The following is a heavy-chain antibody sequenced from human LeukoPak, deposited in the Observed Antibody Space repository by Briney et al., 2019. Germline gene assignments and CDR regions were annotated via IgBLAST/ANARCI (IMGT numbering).Heavy chain of an antibody. Sequence: PGRSLRLSCAASGFTFSSYAMHWVRQAPGKGLEWVAVISYDGSNKYYADSVKGRFTISRDNSKNTLYLQMNSLRAEDTAVYYCARALGDYGAHYFDYWGQGILVTVSS. J-gene: IGHJ4*02. CDR1: GFTFSSYA. CDR2: ISYDGSNK. D-gene: IGHD4-17*01. CDR3: ARALGDYGAHYFDY. V-gene: IGHV3-30*04.